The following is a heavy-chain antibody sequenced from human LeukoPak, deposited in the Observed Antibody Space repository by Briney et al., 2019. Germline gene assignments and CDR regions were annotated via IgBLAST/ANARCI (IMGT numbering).Heavy chain of an antibody. V-gene: IGHV3-23*01. J-gene: IGHJ4*02. CDR2: ISGSGGST. Sequence: GGSLRLSCAASGFTFSTYAMSWVRQAPGKGLEWVSGISGSGGSTFYADSVKGRFTISRDNSKNTLYVQMKSLRAEDTAVYYCAREIMVDYWGQGTLVTVSS. CDR1: GFTFSTYA. CDR3: AREIMVDY. D-gene: IGHD2-15*01.